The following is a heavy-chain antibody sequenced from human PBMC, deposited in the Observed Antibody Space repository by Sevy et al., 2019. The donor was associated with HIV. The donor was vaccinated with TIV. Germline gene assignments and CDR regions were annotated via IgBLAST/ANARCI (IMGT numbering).Heavy chain of an antibody. CDR3: ARATDYGDYDAFDI. CDR2: IWYDGSNK. J-gene: IGHJ3*02. D-gene: IGHD4-17*01. Sequence: GGSLRLSCAASGFTFSSYGMHWVRQAPGKGLEWVAVIWYDGSNKYCADSVKGRFTISRDNSKNTLYLQMNSLRAEDTAVYYCARATDYGDYDAFDIWGQGTMVTVS. V-gene: IGHV3-33*01. CDR1: GFTFSSYG.